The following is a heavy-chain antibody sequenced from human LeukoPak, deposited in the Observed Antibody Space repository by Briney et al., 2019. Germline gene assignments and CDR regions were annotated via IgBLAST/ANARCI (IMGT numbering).Heavy chain of an antibody. J-gene: IGHJ4*02. CDR1: GGSFSGYY. CDR3: ATRRGYSYGARDY. Sequence: SETLSLTCAVYGGSFSGYYWSWIRQPPGKGLEWIGEVNHSGSTNYNPSLKSRVTISVDTSKNQFSLKLSSVTAADTAVYYCATRRGYSYGARDYWGQGTLVTVSS. D-gene: IGHD5-18*01. CDR2: VNHSGST. V-gene: IGHV4-34*01.